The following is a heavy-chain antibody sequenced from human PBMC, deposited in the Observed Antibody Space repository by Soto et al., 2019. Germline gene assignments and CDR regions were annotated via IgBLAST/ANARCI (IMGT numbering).Heavy chain of an antibody. CDR2: ISGNSANT. V-gene: IGHV3-23*01. J-gene: IGHJ4*02. Sequence: PWVSLRLSCAASGFTFNTYVIIWCRQSPWKGLEWVSEISGNSANTYYADSVKGRFTISRDNSKNTLYLQMNSLRADDTAVYYCAKKLGPVDGRKEPLDYWGQGTMVTVSS. CDR1: GFTFNTYV. D-gene: IGHD1-26*01. CDR3: AKKLGPVDGRKEPLDY.